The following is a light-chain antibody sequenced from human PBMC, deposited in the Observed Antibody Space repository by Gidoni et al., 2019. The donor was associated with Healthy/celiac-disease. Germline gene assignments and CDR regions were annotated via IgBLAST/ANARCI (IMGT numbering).Light chain of an antibody. CDR2: GAS. J-gene: IGKJ1*01. V-gene: IGKV3-20*01. CDR1: QSVSSSY. Sequence: EIALTQSPGTLSLSPGERATLSCRASQSVSSSYLAWYQQKPGQAPRLLIYGASSRVTGIPDRFSGSGSGTDFTLTISRLEPEDFAVYYCQQYGSSPRTFGQGTKVEIK. CDR3: QQYGSSPRT.